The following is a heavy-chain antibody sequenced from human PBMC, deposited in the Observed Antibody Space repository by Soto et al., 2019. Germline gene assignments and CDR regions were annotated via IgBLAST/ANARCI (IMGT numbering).Heavy chain of an antibody. CDR2: IYYSGST. Sequence: SETLSLTCTVSGGSISSGGYYWSWIRQHPGKGLEWIGYIYYSGSTYYNPSLKSRVTISVDTSKNQFSLKLSSVTAADTAVYYCAREGGSSSGYNYYGIYVCAQGATVPVSS. CDR3: AREGGSSSGYNYYGIYV. CDR1: GGSISSGGYY. V-gene: IGHV4-31*03. D-gene: IGHD6-25*01. J-gene: IGHJ6*02.